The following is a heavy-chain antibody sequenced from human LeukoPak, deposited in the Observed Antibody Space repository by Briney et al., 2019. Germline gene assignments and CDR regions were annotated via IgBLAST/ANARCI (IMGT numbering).Heavy chain of an antibody. D-gene: IGHD3-3*01. J-gene: IGHJ4*02. V-gene: IGHV3-21*05. CDR2: INSGSSDI. Sequence: GGSLRLSCAASGFTFSLYAMNWVRRAPGKGLEWVSYINSGSSDIHYTESVRGRFTISRDNAKKILYLQMNSLRAEDTAVYYCARDTYEPGLIDFWGQGTLVSVSS. CDR1: GFTFSLYA. CDR3: ARDTYEPGLIDF.